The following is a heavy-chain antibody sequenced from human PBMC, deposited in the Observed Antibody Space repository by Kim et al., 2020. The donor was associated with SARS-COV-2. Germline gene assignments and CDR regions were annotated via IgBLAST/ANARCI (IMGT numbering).Heavy chain of an antibody. D-gene: IGHD5-18*01. J-gene: IGHJ5*02. Sequence: SETLSLTCTVSGGSISSGGYYWSWIRQHPGKGLEWIGYIYYSGSTYYNPSLKSRVTISVDTSKNQFSLKLSSVTAADTAVYYCARSWDTPQEDWFDPWGQGTLVTVSS. CDR2: IYYSGST. CDR3: ARSWDTPQEDWFDP. CDR1: GGSISSGGYY. V-gene: IGHV4-31*03.